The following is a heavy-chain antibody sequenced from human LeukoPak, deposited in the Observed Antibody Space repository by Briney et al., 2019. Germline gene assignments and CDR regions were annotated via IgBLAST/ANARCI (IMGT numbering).Heavy chain of an antibody. CDR2: ISSSGSTI. CDR1: GFTFSSYS. CDR3: ARDYPRHAVQWGDRAYYFDY. J-gene: IGHJ4*02. Sequence: GGSLRLSCAASGFTFSSYSMNWVRQAPGKGLEWISYISSSGSTIYYADSVKGRFTISRDNAKNSLYLQVNSLRVEDTAVYYCARDYPRHAVQWGDRAYYFDYWGRGTLVTVSS. D-gene: IGHD6-19*01. V-gene: IGHV3-48*01.